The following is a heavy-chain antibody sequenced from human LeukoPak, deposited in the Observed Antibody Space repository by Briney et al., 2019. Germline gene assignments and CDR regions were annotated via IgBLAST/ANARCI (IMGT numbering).Heavy chain of an antibody. CDR1: GYTFTGYY. CDR2: IIPIFGTA. Sequence: SVKVSCKASGYTFTGYYMHWVRQAPGQGLEWMGGIIPIFGTANYAQKFQGRVTITADESTSTAYMELSSLRSEDTAVYYCVHSSSAEGNWFDPWGQGTLVTVSS. V-gene: IGHV1-69*13. CDR3: VHSSSAEGNWFDP. J-gene: IGHJ5*02. D-gene: IGHD6-6*01.